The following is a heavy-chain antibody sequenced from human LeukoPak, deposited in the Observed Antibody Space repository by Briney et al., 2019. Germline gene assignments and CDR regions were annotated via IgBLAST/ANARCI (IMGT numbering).Heavy chain of an antibody. Sequence: KPSETLSLTCTVSGGSISSYYWSWIRQPPGKGLEWIGYIYYGGSTNYNPSLKTRVTILVDTSKNHFSLKLSSVTAADTAVYYCARGDDFWVGYPFDYWGQGTLVTVSS. CDR2: IYYGGST. D-gene: IGHD3-3*01. J-gene: IGHJ4*02. V-gene: IGHV4-59*01. CDR3: ARGDDFWVGYPFDY. CDR1: GGSISSYY.